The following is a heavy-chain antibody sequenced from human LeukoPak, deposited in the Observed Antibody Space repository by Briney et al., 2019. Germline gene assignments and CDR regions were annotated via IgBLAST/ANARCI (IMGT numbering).Heavy chain of an antibody. D-gene: IGHD3-22*01. J-gene: IGHJ3*02. V-gene: IGHV1-18*01. CDR2: ISAYNVNT. CDR3: ARETSGYYDSSGYPYNKDAFDI. CDR1: GYTFTSYG. Sequence: ASVKVSCKASGYTFTSYGISWVRQAPGQGLEWMGWISAYNVNTNYAQNLQGRVTMSTDTSTSTAYMELRSLRSDDTAVYYCARETSGYYDSSGYPYNKDAFDIWGQGTMVTVSS.